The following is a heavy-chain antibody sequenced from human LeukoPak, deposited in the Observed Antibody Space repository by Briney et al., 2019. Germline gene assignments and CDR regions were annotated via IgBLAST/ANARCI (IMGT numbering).Heavy chain of an antibody. J-gene: IGHJ5*01. D-gene: IGHD1-1*01. CDR1: GDSISSYY. CDR3: ARDRTGNNWFDP. V-gene: IGHV4-59*01. CDR2: IYYSGSA. Sequence: SETLSLTCTVSGDSISSYYWSWIRQPPGKGLEWIGYIYYSGSANYNPSLSNRVTISVDTSKNQFSLRLSSVTAADTAVYYCARDRTGNNWFDPWGQGTLVTVSS.